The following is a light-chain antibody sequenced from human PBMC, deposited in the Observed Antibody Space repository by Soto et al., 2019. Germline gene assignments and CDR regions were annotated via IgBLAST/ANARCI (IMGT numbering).Light chain of an antibody. Sequence: EIVLTQSPATLSLSPGERATLSCRASQNVNNYLAWYQQKPGQAPRLLIYDASNRATGIPARFSGSGSGTDFTLTISSLDPEDFAIYYCQQRTNWPPWTFGQGTKVEIK. J-gene: IGKJ1*01. CDR2: DAS. CDR1: QNVNNY. CDR3: QQRTNWPPWT. V-gene: IGKV3-11*01.